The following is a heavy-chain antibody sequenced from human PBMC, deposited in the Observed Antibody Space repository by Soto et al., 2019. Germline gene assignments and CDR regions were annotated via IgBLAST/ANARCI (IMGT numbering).Heavy chain of an antibody. V-gene: IGHV4-39*01. CDR1: GDSTSPTSSSTYY. Sequence: SSETLSLTCTVSGDSTSPTSSSTYYWGWIRQPPGKGLEWIGTIYYGGYTYYNPSLKSRLTISVDTSKNQISLQVSSVTAADTAVYYCAMYNILTAMAVDYWGQGTLVTVSS. J-gene: IGHJ4*02. CDR2: IYYGGYT. D-gene: IGHD3-9*01. CDR3: AMYNILTAMAVDY.